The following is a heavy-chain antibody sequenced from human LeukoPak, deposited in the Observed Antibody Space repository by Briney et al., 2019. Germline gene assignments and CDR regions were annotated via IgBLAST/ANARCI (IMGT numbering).Heavy chain of an antibody. D-gene: IGHD3-9*01. CDR1: GDSINSGGYC. Sequence: SETLSLTCTLSGDSINSGGYCWNWFRQLPGKGPEWIGYIYSSGNTFYNPSLKSRVVISVDTSKNQFSLRLSAVTAADTALYYCARVTVLRYFDWLLSKSNSGNYFDYWGQGALVTVSS. CDR3: ARVTVLRYFDWLLSKSNSGNYFDY. J-gene: IGHJ4*02. V-gene: IGHV4-31*03. CDR2: IYSSGNT.